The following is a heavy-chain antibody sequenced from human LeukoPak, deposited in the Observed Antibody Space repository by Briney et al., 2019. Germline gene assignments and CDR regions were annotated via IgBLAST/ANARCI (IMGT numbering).Heavy chain of an antibody. J-gene: IGHJ4*02. D-gene: IGHD2-15*01. CDR3: ARGRYCSGGGCYGVFDY. CDR1: GYTFTSYD. CDR2: MNPNSGNT. Sequence: AASVKVSCKASGYTFTSYDINWVRQATGQGLEWMGWMNPNSGNTGYAQKFQGRVTMTRNTSINTAYMELKSLRPEDTAVYYCARGRYCSGGGCYGVFDYWGRGTLVTVSS. V-gene: IGHV1-8*01.